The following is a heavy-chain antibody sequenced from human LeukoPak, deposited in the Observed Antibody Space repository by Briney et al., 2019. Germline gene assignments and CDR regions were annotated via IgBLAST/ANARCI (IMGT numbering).Heavy chain of an antibody. J-gene: IGHJ4*02. CDR2: ISSSSSYI. CDR1: GFTFSSYS. Sequence: GGSLRISCAASGFTFSSYSMNWVRQAPGKGLEWVSSISSSSSYIYYADSVKGRFTISRDNAKNSLYLQMNSLRAEDTAVYYCARGRTGGLLDLDYWGQGTLVTVSS. V-gene: IGHV3-21*01. CDR3: ARGRTGGLLDLDY. D-gene: IGHD7-27*01.